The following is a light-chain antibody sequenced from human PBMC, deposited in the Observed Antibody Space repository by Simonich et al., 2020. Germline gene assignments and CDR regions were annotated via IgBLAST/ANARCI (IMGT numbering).Light chain of an antibody. V-gene: IGLV2-14*03. CDR2: DVR. J-gene: IGLJ3*02. CDR3: SSYTSSSTLEDWV. Sequence: QSALTQPASVSGSPGQSITISCTGTSSDVGGYNYVSWYQQHPGKAPKLMIYDVRNRPSGVSVRFAGSKSGNTASLTISGLQAEDEADYYCSSYTSSSTLEDWVFGGGTKLTVL. CDR1: SSDVGGYNY.